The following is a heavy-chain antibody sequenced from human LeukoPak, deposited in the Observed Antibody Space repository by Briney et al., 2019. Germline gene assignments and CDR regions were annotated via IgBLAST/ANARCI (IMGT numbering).Heavy chain of an antibody. CDR1: GGTFISYA. CDR3: ARARGYSYGVIDY. J-gene: IGHJ4*02. V-gene: IGHV1-69*13. Sequence: SVTVSCKASGGTFISYAISWVRQAPGQGLEWMGGIIPIFGTANYAQKFQGRVTITADESTSTAYMELSSLRSEDTAVYYCARARGYSYGVIDYWGQGTLVTVSS. CDR2: IIPIFGTA. D-gene: IGHD5-18*01.